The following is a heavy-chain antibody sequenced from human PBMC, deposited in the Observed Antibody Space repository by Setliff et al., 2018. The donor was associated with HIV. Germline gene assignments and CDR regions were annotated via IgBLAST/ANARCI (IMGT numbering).Heavy chain of an antibody. J-gene: IGHJ6*03. V-gene: IGHV1-69*10. Sequence: SVKVSCKASGGTFSSYAISWVRQAPGQGLEWMGGIIPILGIANYAQKFQGRVTITTDESTSTAYMELSSLRSEDTAVYYCARAVYYYYYYMDVWGEGTTVTVSS. CDR2: IIPILGIA. CDR3: ARAVYYYYYYMDV. CDR1: GGTFSSYA.